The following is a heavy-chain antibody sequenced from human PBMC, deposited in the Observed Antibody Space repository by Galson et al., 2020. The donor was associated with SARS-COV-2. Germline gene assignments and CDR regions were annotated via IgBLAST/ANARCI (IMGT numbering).Heavy chain of an antibody. V-gene: IGHV2-5*02. CDR1: GFSLTTSGVG. CDR3: AHRRSDSDDGGDDGELYFSAFVV. J-gene: IGHJ3*01. CDR2: IYWDDDE. D-gene: IGHD2-21*01. Sequence: SGPTLVKPTQTLTLTCTFSGFSLTTSGVGVGWIRKPPGKALEWLAIIYWDDDERYSPALKSRLTITKDTAKNQVDLTMTNMDPVDTGTYYCAHRRSDSDDGGDDGELYFSAFVVWCQGTMVTVSA.